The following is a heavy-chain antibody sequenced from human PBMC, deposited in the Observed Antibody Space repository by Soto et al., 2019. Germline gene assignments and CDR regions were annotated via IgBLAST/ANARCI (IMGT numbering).Heavy chain of an antibody. CDR1: GGSISSGDYY. J-gene: IGHJ5*02. V-gene: IGHV4-30-4*01. D-gene: IGHD3-3*01. Sequence: QVQLRESGPGLVKPSQTLSLTCTVSGGSISSGDYYWSWIRQPPGKGLEWIGYIYYSGSTFYNPSLNSRVAISLDTSKNQFSLKLSSVTAADTAVYHCAREGKVTIFGVVTWGQGTLVTVSS. CDR3: AREGKVTIFGVVT. CDR2: IYYSGST.